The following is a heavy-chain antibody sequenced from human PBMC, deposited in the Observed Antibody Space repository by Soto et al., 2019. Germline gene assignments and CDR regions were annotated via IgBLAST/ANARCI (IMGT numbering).Heavy chain of an antibody. Sequence: PGGSLRLSCAASGFTFSSYGMHWVRQAPGKGLEWVAVIWYDGSNKYYADSVKGRFTISRDNSKNTLYLQMNSLRAEDTAVYYCARGRSEYYDFWSGYQTIFDYWGQGTLVTASS. D-gene: IGHD3-3*01. V-gene: IGHV3-33*01. CDR1: GFTFSSYG. CDR2: IWYDGSNK. CDR3: ARGRSEYYDFWSGYQTIFDY. J-gene: IGHJ4*02.